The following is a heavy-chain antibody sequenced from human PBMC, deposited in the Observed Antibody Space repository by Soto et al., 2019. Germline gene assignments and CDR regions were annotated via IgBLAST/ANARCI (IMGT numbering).Heavy chain of an antibody. D-gene: IGHD2-8*01. V-gene: IGHV2-5*01. CDR2: IYWNDDK. J-gene: IGHJ4*02. CDR1: GFSLTTIGVG. Sequence: SGPTLVNPTQTLTLTCTFSGFSLTTIGVGVGWIRQPPVKALELLALIYWNDDKRYSPAMKSRLTITKDTSRNQVVLTATKMEPVDAATYYCAHSRTITSRCFENWGQGTMVTVSS. CDR3: AHSRTITSRCFEN.